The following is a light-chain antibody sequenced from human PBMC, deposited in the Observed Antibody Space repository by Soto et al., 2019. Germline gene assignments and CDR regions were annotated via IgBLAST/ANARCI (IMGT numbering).Light chain of an antibody. J-gene: IGKJ2*01. V-gene: IGKV3-15*01. Sequence: EIVMTQSPATLSVSPGERATLSCRASQSVSSNFAWYQQKPGQAPRLLIYGASTRATGIPARFSGSGSGTEFTHTISSLQSEDFAVYYCQQYNNWPALYTFGQGTKLEIK. CDR1: QSVSSN. CDR2: GAS. CDR3: QQYNNWPALYT.